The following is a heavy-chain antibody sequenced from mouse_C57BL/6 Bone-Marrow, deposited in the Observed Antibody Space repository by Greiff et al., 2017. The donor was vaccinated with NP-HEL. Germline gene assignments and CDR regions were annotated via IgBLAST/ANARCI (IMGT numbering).Heavy chain of an antibody. CDR2: INPYNGGT. CDR1: GYTFTDYY. CDR3: ARYGGYWFAY. V-gene: IGHV1-19*01. D-gene: IGHD1-1*02. J-gene: IGHJ3*01. Sequence: VQLQQSGPVLVKPGASVKMSCKASGYTFTDYYMNWVKQSHGKSLEWIGVINPYNGGTSYNQKFKGKATLTVDKSSSTAYMELNSLTSEDSAVYYCARYGGYWFAYWGQGTLVTVSA.